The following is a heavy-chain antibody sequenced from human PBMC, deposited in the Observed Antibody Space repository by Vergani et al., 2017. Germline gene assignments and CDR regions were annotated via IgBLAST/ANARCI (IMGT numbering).Heavy chain of an antibody. Sequence: QVQLVQSGAEVKKPGASVKVSCKASGYTFTSYYMHWVRQAPGQGLEWMVIINPSGGSTSYAQKFQGRVTMTRDTSTSTVYMELSSRRSEDTAVYYCARDSRYCSSTSCYVGRDWFDPWGQGTLVTVSS. V-gene: IGHV1-46*01. CDR3: ARDSRYCSSTSCYVGRDWFDP. D-gene: IGHD2-2*01. J-gene: IGHJ5*02. CDR2: INPSGGST. CDR1: GYTFTSYY.